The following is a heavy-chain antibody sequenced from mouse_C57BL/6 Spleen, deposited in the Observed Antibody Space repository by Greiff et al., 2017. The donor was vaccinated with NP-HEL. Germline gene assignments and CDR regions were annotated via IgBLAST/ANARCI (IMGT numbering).Heavy chain of an antibody. CDR1: GYTFTSYW. Sequence: QVQLQQPGAELVKPGASVKLSCKASGYTFTSYWMHWVKQRPGQGLEWIGMIHPNSGSTNYNEKFKSKATLTVDKSSSTAYMQLSSLPSEDSAVYCCTRVGGREFAYWGQGTLVTVSA. CDR2: IHPNSGST. J-gene: IGHJ3*01. CDR3: TRVGGREFAY. V-gene: IGHV1-64*01. D-gene: IGHD1-1*02.